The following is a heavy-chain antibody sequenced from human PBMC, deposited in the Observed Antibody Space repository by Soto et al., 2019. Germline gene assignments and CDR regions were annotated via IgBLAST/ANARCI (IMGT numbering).Heavy chain of an antibody. CDR2: IDHDGPT. CDR1: GFTFSNYW. J-gene: IGHJ4*02. Sequence: EVQLVESGGGLVQPGGSLRLSCAGSGFTFSNYWMHWVRQAPGKGLEWVSRIDHDGPTDYADSVRGRFTISRDNAENTLYLQMSSLSPEDTAVYDCVRDSHGDYWGQGTLVTVSS. CDR3: VRDSHGDY. V-gene: IGHV3-74*01.